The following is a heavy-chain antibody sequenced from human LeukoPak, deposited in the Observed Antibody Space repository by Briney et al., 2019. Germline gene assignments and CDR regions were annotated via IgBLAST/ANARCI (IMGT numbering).Heavy chain of an antibody. CDR3: ARDHLVVFDF. D-gene: IGHD2-8*02. J-gene: IGHJ4*02. CDR2: TGYRSKWDN. CDR1: GDSISSTSFA. Sequence: SQTLSLTCVISGDSISSTSFAWNWIRQSPSRGLEWLARTGYRSKWDNDYAESVKSRITINPDTSKNQVSLQLNSVTPEDTAVFYCARDHLVVFDFWGQGSLVIVSS. V-gene: IGHV6-1*01.